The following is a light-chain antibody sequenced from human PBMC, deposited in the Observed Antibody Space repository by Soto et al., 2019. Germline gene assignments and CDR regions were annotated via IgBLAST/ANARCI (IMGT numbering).Light chain of an antibody. CDR3: SSYTSDKPVL. CDR1: STDVGGYNY. CDR2: DVT. V-gene: IGLV2-14*03. J-gene: IGLJ2*01. Sequence: QSALTQPASVSGSPGQSITISCTGSSTDVGGYNYVSWHQQHPGKAPKLMIFDVTNCPSGVSNRFSGSKSGDTASLTISGLQAEDEADYYCSSYTSDKPVLFGAGTQLTVL.